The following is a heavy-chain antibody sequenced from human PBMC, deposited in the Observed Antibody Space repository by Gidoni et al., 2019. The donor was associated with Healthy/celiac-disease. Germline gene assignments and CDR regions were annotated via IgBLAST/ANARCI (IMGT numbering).Heavy chain of an antibody. CDR1: GGSISSGTYY. D-gene: IGHD3-22*01. CDR2: IYYSGST. Sequence: QVQLQESGPGLVKPSQTLSLTCTVSGGSISSGTYYWRWIRQPPGKGLEWIGYIYYSGSTYYNPSLKSRVTISVDTSKNQFSLKLSSVTAADTAVYYCARGVYYYDSSGYYPLGYFDYWGQGTLVTVSS. V-gene: IGHV4-30-4*01. J-gene: IGHJ4*02. CDR3: ARGVYYYDSSGYYPLGYFDY.